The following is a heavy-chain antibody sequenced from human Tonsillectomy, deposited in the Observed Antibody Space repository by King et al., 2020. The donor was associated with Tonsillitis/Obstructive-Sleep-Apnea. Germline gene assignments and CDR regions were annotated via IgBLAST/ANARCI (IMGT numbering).Heavy chain of an antibody. Sequence: VQLVESGGGLVQPGGSLRLSCAASGFTFSSYWMSWVRQAPGKGLEWVANIKQDGSVKYYVDSVKGRFTISRDNAKNSLYLQMNSLRAEATAVYFCARDRPWWAVTTLAYWGQGTLVTVSS. D-gene: IGHD4-11*01. CDR2: IKQDGSVK. V-gene: IGHV3-7*01. CDR3: ARDRPWWAVTTLAY. J-gene: IGHJ4*02. CDR1: GFTFSSYW.